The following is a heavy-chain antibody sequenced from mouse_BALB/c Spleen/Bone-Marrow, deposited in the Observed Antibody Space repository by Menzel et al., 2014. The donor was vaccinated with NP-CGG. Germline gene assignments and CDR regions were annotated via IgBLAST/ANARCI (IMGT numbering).Heavy chain of an antibody. CDR2: ILPGGGST. Sequence: QVQLKQSGTELMKPGASVKISCKATGYTFSSYWIEWVNQRPGHGLEWIGEILPGGGSTNYNEKFKGKATFTADTSSNTAYMQLSSLTSEDSAVYYCARRGHGFARFAYWGQGTLVTVSA. CDR3: ARRGHGFARFAY. J-gene: IGHJ3*01. V-gene: IGHV1-9*01. D-gene: IGHD1-2*01. CDR1: GYTFSSYW.